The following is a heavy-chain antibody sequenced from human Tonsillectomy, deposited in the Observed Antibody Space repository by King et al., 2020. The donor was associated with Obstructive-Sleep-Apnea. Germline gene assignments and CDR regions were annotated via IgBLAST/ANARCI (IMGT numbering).Heavy chain of an antibody. CDR1: GFTFDDYA. CDR2: ISWNSGSI. D-gene: IGHD3-10*01. CDR3: AKGREVWFGELDY. Sequence: EVQLVESGGGLVQPGRSLRLSCATSGFTFDDYAMHWVRQAPGKRLEWVSGISWNSGSIAYVDSVKGRFTISRDNAKNSLYLQMNSLRAEDTAFYYCAKGREVWFGELDYWGQGTLVTVSS. J-gene: IGHJ4*02. V-gene: IGHV3-9*01.